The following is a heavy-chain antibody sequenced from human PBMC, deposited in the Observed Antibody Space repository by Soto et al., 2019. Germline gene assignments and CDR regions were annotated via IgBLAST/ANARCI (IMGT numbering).Heavy chain of an antibody. Sequence: GASVKVSCKASGGTFSSYAISWVRQAPGQGLEWMGGIIPIFGTANYAQKFQGRVTITADESTSTAYMELSSLRSEDTAVYYCARGSWGYYYDSSGYSENWFDPWGQGTLVTVSS. CDR1: GGTFSSYA. CDR2: IIPIFGTA. CDR3: ARGSWGYYYDSSGYSENWFDP. J-gene: IGHJ5*02. V-gene: IGHV1-69*13. D-gene: IGHD3-22*01.